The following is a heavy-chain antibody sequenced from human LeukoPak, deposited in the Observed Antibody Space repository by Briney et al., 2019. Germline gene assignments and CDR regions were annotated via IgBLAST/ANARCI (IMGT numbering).Heavy chain of an antibody. D-gene: IGHD4-11*01. CDR1: GFTFDDYG. CDR2: INWNGGST. J-gene: IGHJ6*03. CDR3: ARVTTGDYYYYYMDV. V-gene: IGHV3-20*04. Sequence: PGGSLRLSCAASGFTFDDYGMSWVRQAPGKGLEWVSGINWNGGSTGYADSVKGRFTISRDNAKNSLYLQMNSLRAGDTALYYCARVTTGDYYYYYMDVWGKGTTVTVSS.